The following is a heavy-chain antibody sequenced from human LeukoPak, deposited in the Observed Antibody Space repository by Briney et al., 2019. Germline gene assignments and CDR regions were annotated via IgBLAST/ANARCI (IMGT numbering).Heavy chain of an antibody. Sequence: SETLSLTCTVSGGSISSYYWSWIRQPPGKGLEWIGYIYYSGSTNYNPSLKSRVTISVDTSKNQFSLKLSSVTAADTAVYYCARLSGGKLDYWGQGTLVTVSS. CDR3: ARLSGGKLDY. D-gene: IGHD6-25*01. J-gene: IGHJ4*02. CDR2: IYYSGST. CDR1: GGSISSYY. V-gene: IGHV4-59*08.